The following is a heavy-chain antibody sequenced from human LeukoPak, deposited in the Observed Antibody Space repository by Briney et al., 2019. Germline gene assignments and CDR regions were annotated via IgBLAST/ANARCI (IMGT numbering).Heavy chain of an antibody. CDR2: IIPIFGTA. J-gene: IGHJ4*02. D-gene: IGHD1-26*01. V-gene: IGHV1-69*01. CDR3: ARSSGSYYYFDY. CDR1: GGTFSSYA. Sequence: SVKVSCKASGGTFSSYAISWVRQAPGQGLEWMGGIIPIFGTANYAQKFQGRVTITADESTSKAYMELSSLRSEDTAVYYCARSSGSYYYFDYWGQGTLVTVSS.